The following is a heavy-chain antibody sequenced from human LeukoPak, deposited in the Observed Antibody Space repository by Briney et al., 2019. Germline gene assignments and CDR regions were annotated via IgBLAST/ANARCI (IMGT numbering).Heavy chain of an antibody. CDR2: IRYDGSNK. CDR3: AKDSGTVTTF. V-gene: IGHV3-30*02. D-gene: IGHD4-17*01. J-gene: IGHJ4*02. CDR1: GFTFSSYW. Sequence: GGSLRLSCAASGFTFSSYWMSWVRQAPGKGLEWVAFIRYDGSNKYYADSVKGRFTISRDNSKNTLYLQMNSLRAEDTAVYYCAKDSGTVTTFGGQGTLVTVSS.